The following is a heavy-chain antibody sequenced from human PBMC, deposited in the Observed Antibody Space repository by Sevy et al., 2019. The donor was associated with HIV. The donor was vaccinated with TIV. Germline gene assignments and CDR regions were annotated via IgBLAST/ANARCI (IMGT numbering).Heavy chain of an antibody. CDR3: ARGPFIAAAGTVYFDY. D-gene: IGHD6-13*01. CDR1: GFTFSSYA. Sequence: GESLKISCAASGFTFSSYAMHWVRQAPGKGLEWVAVISYDGSNKYCADSVKGRFTISRDNSKNTLYLQMNSLRAEDTAVYYCARGPFIAAAGTVYFDYWGQGTLVTVSS. V-gene: IGHV3-30-3*01. CDR2: ISYDGSNK. J-gene: IGHJ4*02.